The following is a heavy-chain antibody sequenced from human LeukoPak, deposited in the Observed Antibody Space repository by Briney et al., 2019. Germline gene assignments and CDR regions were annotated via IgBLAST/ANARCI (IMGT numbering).Heavy chain of an antibody. Sequence: PGGSLRLSCAASGFTFSSYAMSWVRQTPGKGLEWVSAISGSGGSTYYADSVKGRFTISRDNSKNTLYLQMNSLRAEDTAVYYCAQRSTIFGAYFDYWGQGTLVTVSS. CDR2: ISGSGGST. J-gene: IGHJ4*02. CDR3: AQRSTIFGAYFDY. CDR1: GFTFSSYA. V-gene: IGHV3-23*01. D-gene: IGHD3-3*01.